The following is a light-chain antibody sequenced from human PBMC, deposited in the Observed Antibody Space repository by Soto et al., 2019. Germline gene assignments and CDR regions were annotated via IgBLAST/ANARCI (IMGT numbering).Light chain of an antibody. J-gene: IGKJ2*01. CDR3: QQYNRYSALGT. Sequence: DIQMTQSPSTLSASVGDRVTITCRASQSISSWLAWYQQKPGKAPKLLIYDASSLESGVPSRFSGSGSGTEFTNTISSLQPDDFATCSRQQYNRYSALGTFGQGTKLAIK. V-gene: IGKV1-5*01. CDR2: DAS. CDR1: QSISSW.